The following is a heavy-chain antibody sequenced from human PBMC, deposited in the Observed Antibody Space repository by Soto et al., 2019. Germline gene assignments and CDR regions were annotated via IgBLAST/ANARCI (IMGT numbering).Heavy chain of an antibody. Sequence: SETLSLTCTVSGGSVSSGNYYWSWIRQPPGEGLEWIGSIYHTGNAYYNPSLKSRVTISVDTSKNQFSLKLTSVTAADAALYYCARDFFDSSDYTTNWFDPWGQGTLVTVSS. CDR3: ARDFFDSSDYTTNWFDP. CDR2: IYHTGNA. CDR1: GGSVSSGNYY. J-gene: IGHJ5*02. D-gene: IGHD3-22*01. V-gene: IGHV4-39*01.